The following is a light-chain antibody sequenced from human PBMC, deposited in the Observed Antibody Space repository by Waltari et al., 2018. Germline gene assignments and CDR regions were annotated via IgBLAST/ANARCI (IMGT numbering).Light chain of an antibody. CDR3: QKYGSLPAT. V-gene: IGKV3-20*01. CDR2: DAS. CDR1: QSVRRF. J-gene: IGKJ1*01. Sequence: EIVFTQSPGTLSLSPGKRATLSCRASQSVRRFLAWYQQKPGQSPRLLIYDASSRATGITDRVRGSGFGTSCSLTISRRVPEDLAVYYCQKYGSLPATFGQGTKVEIK.